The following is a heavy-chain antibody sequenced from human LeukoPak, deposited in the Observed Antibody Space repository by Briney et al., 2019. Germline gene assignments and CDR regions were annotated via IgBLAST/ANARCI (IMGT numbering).Heavy chain of an antibody. CDR2: IYTSGST. J-gene: IGHJ5*02. CDR3: ARSPRSGWYRWFDP. Sequence: SETLSLTCTVSVGSIRGYYWSCIRQPAGKGLEWIGRIYTSGSTNYNPSLKSRVTMSVDTSKNQFSLKLSSVTAADTAVYYCARSPRSGWYRWFDPWGQGTLVTVSS. D-gene: IGHD6-19*01. CDR1: VGSIRGYY. V-gene: IGHV4-4*07.